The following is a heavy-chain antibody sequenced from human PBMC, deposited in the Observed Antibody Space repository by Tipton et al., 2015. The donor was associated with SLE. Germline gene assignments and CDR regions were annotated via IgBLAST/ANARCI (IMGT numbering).Heavy chain of an antibody. V-gene: IGHV4-61*05. CDR1: GGSINRSTYY. CDR3: ARDLLNYYGSGSRGAFDI. Sequence: TLSLTCNVSGGSINRSTYYWGWIRQPPGKGLEWIGYIYYSGSTNYNPSLKSRIAISVDTSTNQFSLKLSSMTAADTAVYYCARDLLNYYGSGSRGAFDIWGQGTMVTVSS. J-gene: IGHJ3*02. D-gene: IGHD3-10*01. CDR2: IYYSGST.